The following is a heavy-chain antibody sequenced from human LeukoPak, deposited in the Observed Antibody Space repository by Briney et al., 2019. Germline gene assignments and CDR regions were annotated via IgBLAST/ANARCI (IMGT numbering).Heavy chain of an antibody. CDR1: GFTFSSYW. J-gene: IGHJ4*02. V-gene: IGHV3-7*03. Sequence: GGSLRLSCAASGFTFSSYWMSWVRQAPGKGLEWVANIKQDGSEKYYVDSVKGRFTISRDNAKNSLYLQMNSLRAEDTAVYYCAKGVYADYARYFDYWGQGTLVTVSS. CDR2: IKQDGSEK. D-gene: IGHD4-17*01. CDR3: AKGVYADYARYFDY.